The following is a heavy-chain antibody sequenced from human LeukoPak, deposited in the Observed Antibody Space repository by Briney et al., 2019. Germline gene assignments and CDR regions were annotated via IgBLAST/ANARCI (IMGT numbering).Heavy chain of an antibody. Sequence: ASVRVSCKTSGYSFTNYGVSWVRQAPGQGPEWMGWISGENGNTNYAQKFQARFTMTTDTSTGTAHMELRSLRSDDTAVYYCARWGVHGTTTYCFDYWGQGSQVTVSS. CDR1: GYSFTNYG. V-gene: IGHV1-18*04. J-gene: IGHJ4*02. CDR2: ISGENGNT. CDR3: ARWGVHGTTTYCFDY. D-gene: IGHD2/OR15-2a*01.